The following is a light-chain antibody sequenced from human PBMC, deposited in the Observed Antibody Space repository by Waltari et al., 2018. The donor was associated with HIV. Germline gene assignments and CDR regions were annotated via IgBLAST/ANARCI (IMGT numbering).Light chain of an antibody. CDR3: GTWDSSLSAVV. CDR2: ENN. Sequence: QSVLTQPPSVSAAPGQKVTIYCSGSSSKIGNNFVSWYQQLPGTAPKLLIYENNNPPSVSPDRCSCSKSGTSATLGITGLQTGDGADYYCGTWDSSLSAVVFGGGTKLTVL. V-gene: IGLV1-51*02. CDR1: SSKIGNNF. J-gene: IGLJ3*02.